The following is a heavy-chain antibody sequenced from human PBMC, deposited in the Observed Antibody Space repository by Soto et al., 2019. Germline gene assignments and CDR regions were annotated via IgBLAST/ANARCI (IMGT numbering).Heavy chain of an antibody. CDR3: ARDGANYDFLSGPPYYYYMDF. D-gene: IGHD3-3*01. CDR1: GYTFTSYD. CDR2: MNPNSGNT. J-gene: IGHJ6*03. V-gene: IGHV1-8*01. Sequence: ASVKVSCKASGYTFTSYDINWVRQATGQGLEWMGWMNPNSGNTGYAQKFQGRVTMTRNTSISIAYMELSSLRSEDTAVYYCARDGANYDFLSGPPYYYYMDFWGKGTTVTVSS.